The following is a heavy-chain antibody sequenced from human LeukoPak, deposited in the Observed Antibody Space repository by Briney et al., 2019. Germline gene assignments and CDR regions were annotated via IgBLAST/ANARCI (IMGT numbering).Heavy chain of an antibody. J-gene: IGHJ4*02. CDR2: INVGNGDT. V-gene: IGHV1-3*01. CDR1: GHTFINYA. Sequence: ASVKVSCKASGHTFINYAIHWVRQGPGQRLEWVGWINVGNGDTKYSQRFQDRVAITRDTSASTAYMELSRLRSEDTAVYYCATSEEGMWGQGTLVTVSS. D-gene: IGHD6-13*01. CDR3: ATSEEGM.